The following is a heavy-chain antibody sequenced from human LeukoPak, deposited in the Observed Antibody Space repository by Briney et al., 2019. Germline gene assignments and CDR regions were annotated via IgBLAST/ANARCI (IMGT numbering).Heavy chain of an antibody. D-gene: IGHD6-13*01. V-gene: IGHV3-21*01. Sequence: RPGGSLRLSCAASGFTFSTYSMNWVRQAPGKGLEWVSSISSSSSYIYYADSVKGRFTISRDNAKNSLYLQMNSLRAEDTAVYYCARSGSSWYLGHYYYYMDVWGKGTTVTISS. CDR2: ISSSSSYI. J-gene: IGHJ6*03. CDR3: ARSGSSWYLGHYYYYMDV. CDR1: GFTFSTYS.